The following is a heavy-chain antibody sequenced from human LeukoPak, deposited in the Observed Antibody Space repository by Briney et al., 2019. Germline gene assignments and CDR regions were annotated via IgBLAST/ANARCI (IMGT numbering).Heavy chain of an antibody. J-gene: IGHJ6*02. CDR2: IHTSGIT. CDR3: AREDLLWFGDYGMDV. D-gene: IGHD3-10*01. V-gene: IGHV4-4*07. Sequence: SETLSLTCNVSGVSISTNYWSWIRQPPGKGLEWIGRIHTSGITNYNPSLKSRVTMSLDTSKNQFSLNLSSVTAADTAVYYCAREDLLWFGDYGMDVWGQGTTVTVSS. CDR1: GVSISTNY.